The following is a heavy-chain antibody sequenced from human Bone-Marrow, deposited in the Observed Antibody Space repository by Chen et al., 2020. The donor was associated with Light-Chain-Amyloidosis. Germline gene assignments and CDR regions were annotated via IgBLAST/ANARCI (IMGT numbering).Heavy chain of an antibody. V-gene: IGHV3-74*02. J-gene: IGHJ4*02. D-gene: IGHD5-12*01. CDR1: GFSFSSYW. CDR2: INTDGSNI. CDR3: ARGYSGYGNFDY. Sequence: EVQLVESGGGLVQPGGCLRLSCAASGFSFSSYWMHWVRQAPGKGLVWVSRINTDGSNIYYADSVKGRFTISRNNAKNTLYLQMNSLRAEDTAVYFCARGYSGYGNFDYWGQGTLVTVSS.